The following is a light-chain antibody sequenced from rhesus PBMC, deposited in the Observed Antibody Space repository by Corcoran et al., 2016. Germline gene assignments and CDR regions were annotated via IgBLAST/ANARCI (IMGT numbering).Light chain of an antibody. J-gene: IGKJ3*01. V-gene: IGKV3-40*03. CDR2: WAS. Sequence: EIVMTQSPATLSLSPGETATLSCRASESVGSYLAWYQQKPGQAPKLLIYWASTRESGVPNRFSGSGSGTDFTLTISVLQAEDVAVYYCQQYHSSPLTFGPGTKLDIK. CDR1: ESVGSY. CDR3: QQYHSSPLT.